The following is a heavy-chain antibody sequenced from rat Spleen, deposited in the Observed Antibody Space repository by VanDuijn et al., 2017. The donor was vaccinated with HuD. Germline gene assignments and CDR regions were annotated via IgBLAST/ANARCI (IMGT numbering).Heavy chain of an antibody. V-gene: IGHV5-25*01. J-gene: IGHJ2*01. CDR3: AKRGWYYFDY. Sequence: EVQLVESGGGLVQPGRSLKLSCAASGFTFSNFVMAWVRHAPKKGLEWVASITSAGGNTFYPDSVKGRFTISRDNAKSTLYLHMDSLRSEDTATYYCAKRGWYYFDYWGQGVMVTVSS. CDR1: GFTFSNFV. CDR2: ITSAGGNT.